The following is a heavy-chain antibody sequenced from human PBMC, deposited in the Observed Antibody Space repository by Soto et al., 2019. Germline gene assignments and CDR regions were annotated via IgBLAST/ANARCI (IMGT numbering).Heavy chain of an antibody. CDR3: EREKSPRYYYYYLTNV. Sequence: SVKVSCKASGGTFSSYAIRWVRQAPGQGLEWMGGINPIFGSANYAQKFQGRVTITADESTSQAYMELSRLRSEDTAVYYCEREKSPRYYYYYLTNVSGQGTTVNVSS. J-gene: IGHJ6*02. CDR1: GGTFSSYA. CDR2: INPIFGSA. V-gene: IGHV1-69*13.